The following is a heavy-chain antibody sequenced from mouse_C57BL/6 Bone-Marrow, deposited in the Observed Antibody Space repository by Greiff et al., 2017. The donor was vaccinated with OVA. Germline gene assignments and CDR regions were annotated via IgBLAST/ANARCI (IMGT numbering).Heavy chain of an antibody. CDR3: ARERRD. CDR1: GYTFTSYW. CDR2: IDPSDSYT. J-gene: IGHJ3*01. Sequence: QVQLQQPGAELVMPGASVKLSCKASGYTFTSYWMHWVKQRPGQGLEWIGEIDPSDSYTNYNQKFKGKSTLTVDKSSSTAYMQLSSLTSEDSAVYYYARERRDWGQGTLVTVSA. V-gene: IGHV1-69*01. D-gene: IGHD2-12*01.